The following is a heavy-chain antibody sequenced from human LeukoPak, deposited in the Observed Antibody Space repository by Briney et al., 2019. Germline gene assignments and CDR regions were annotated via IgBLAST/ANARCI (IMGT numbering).Heavy chain of an antibody. V-gene: IGHV4-39*01. CDR3: ARSGVYDYVWGSYRSHSYFDY. CDR2: IYYSGST. J-gene: IGHJ4*02. Sequence: PSETLSLTCTVSGGSISSSSYYWGWIRQPPGKGLEWIGSIYYSGSTYYNPSLKSRVTISVDTSKNQFSLKLSSVTAADTAVYYCARSGVYDYVWGSYRSHSYFDYWGQGTLVTVFS. CDR1: GGSISSSSYY. D-gene: IGHD3-16*02.